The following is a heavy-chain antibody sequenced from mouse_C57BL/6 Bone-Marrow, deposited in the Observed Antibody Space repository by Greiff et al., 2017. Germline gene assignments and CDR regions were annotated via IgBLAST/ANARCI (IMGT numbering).Heavy chain of an antibody. CDR2: IYPGDGDT. J-gene: IGHJ2*01. CDR1: GYAFSSYW. V-gene: IGHV1-80*01. Sequence: QVQLKESGAELVKPGASVKISCKASGYAFSSYWMNWVKQRPGKGLEWIGQIYPGDGDTNYNGKFKGKATLTADKSSSTAYMQLSSLTSEDSAVYFCAREGNYDGSYFDYWGQGTTLTVSS. D-gene: IGHD1-1*02. CDR3: AREGNYDGSYFDY.